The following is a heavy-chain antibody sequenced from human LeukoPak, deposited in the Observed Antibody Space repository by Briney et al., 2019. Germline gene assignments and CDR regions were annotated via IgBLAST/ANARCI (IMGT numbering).Heavy chain of an antibody. D-gene: IGHD2-2*01. CDR3: ARDGGPPRSDCRSISGYARWYFDP. CDR2: IYESWYA. J-gene: IGHJ5*02. V-gene: IGHV4-31*11. CDR1: GGSISSNNY. Sequence: PSETLSLTCVVSGGSISSNNYWHWIRQHPGKGLEWLGYIYESWYAYYNPSLRSRLSISVDTSQNHFSLQLTSVPAADTAVYYCARDGGPPRSDCRSISGYARWYFDPWGQGTLVTVSS.